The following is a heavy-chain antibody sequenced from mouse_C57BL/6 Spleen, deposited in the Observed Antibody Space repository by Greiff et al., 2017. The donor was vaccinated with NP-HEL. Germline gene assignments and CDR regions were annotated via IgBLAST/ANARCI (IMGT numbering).Heavy chain of an antibody. CDR3: ARLDYYGSSYVWCAY. J-gene: IGHJ3*01. Sequence: VQLQQSGPELVKPGASVKMSCKASGYTFTDYNMHWVKQSHGKSLEWIGYINPNNGGTSYNQKFKGKATLTVNKSSSTAYMELRSLTSEDSAVYYCARLDYYGSSYVWCAYWGQGTLVTVSA. CDR1: GYTFTDYN. CDR2: INPNNGGT. V-gene: IGHV1-22*01. D-gene: IGHD1-1*01.